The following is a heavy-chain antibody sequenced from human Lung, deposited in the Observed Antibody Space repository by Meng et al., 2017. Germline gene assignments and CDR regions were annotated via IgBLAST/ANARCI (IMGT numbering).Heavy chain of an antibody. Sequence: QVQLVQSGAVVKKPGSPVKVACKPFGGSFSTHTFSWVRQAPGQGLEWMGGLIAVFDKTKAAPRFQDRVTFTADESTSTAYMELSSLTFDDTAVYFCARGRRNEPLFDYWGQGTLVTV. CDR3: ARGRRNEPLFDY. J-gene: IGHJ4*02. D-gene: IGHD1-14*01. CDR2: LIAVFDKT. V-gene: IGHV1-69*13. CDR1: GGSFSTHT.